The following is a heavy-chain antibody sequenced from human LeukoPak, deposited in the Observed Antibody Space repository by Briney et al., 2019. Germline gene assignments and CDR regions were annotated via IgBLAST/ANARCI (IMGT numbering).Heavy chain of an antibody. Sequence: PSETLSLTCTVSGLSIISSSYYWRWIRQPPGKGLEWIGSIYYSGSTSYNPSLKSRVTISVDTSKKQFSLKLSSVTAADTSVYYCARRGSQSGDFWSGPNWFDPWGQGTLVTVSS. CDR2: IYYSGST. CDR1: GLSIISSSYY. J-gene: IGHJ5*02. D-gene: IGHD3-3*01. CDR3: ARRGSQSGDFWSGPNWFDP. V-gene: IGHV4-39*01.